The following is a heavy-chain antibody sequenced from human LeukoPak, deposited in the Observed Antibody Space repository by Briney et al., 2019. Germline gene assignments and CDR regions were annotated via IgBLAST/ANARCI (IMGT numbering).Heavy chain of an antibody. V-gene: IGHV4-61*09. J-gene: IGHJ4*02. CDR1: GASINSGSYY. Sequence: PSETLSLTCTVSGASINSGSYYWSWIRQPAGKGLEFIGHFYFSGSTNYNPSLKSRVSISVDTSKNQFSLEVTSVTAADTAVYYCATDFGDSSGWYRFWGQGTLVAVSS. CDR3: ATDFGDSSGWYRF. D-gene: IGHD6-19*01. CDR2: FYFSGST.